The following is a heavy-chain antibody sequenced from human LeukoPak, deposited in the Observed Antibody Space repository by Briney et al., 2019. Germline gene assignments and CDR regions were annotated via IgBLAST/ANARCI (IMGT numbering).Heavy chain of an antibody. CDR2: ISYDGSNK. CDR1: GFTFSNYA. D-gene: IGHD6-13*01. J-gene: IGHJ4*02. Sequence: GGSLRLSCAASGFTFSNYAMSWVRQAPGKGLEWVAVISYDGSNKYYADSVKGRFTISRDNSKNTLYLQMNSLRAEDTAVYYCARDKIAAAGTLHLFDYWGQGTLVTVSS. V-gene: IGHV3-30*04. CDR3: ARDKIAAAGTLHLFDY.